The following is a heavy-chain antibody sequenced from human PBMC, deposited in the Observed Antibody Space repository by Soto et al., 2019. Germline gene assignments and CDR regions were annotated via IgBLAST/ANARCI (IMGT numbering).Heavy chain of an antibody. V-gene: IGHV1-18*01. CDR1: GYTFPSYG. CDR3: ARAEDYYYYYGLDA. J-gene: IGHJ6*02. Sequence: ASVKVSCRASGYTFPSYGVSWVRQAPGQGLEWMGWISIYIGSTDYAQNFQGRVTMTADTSSSTAYMELRSLRSDDTAVYYCARAEDYYYYYGLDAWGQGTAVTVSS. CDR2: ISIYIGST.